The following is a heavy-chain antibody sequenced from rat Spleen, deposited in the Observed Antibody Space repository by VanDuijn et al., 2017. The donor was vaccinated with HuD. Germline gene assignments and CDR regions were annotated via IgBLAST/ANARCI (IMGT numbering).Heavy chain of an antibody. CDR3: ATAGSRISRFAY. J-gene: IGHJ3*01. D-gene: IGHD2-7*01. V-gene: IGHV5-19*01. Sequence: EVQLVESGGGLVQPGRSLKLSCAASGFTFSNYGMAWVRQAPTKGLEWVSSISPSGGITDYRDSVKGRFAISRDTAKSTLYLQMDSLGSEDTATYYCATAGSRISRFAYWGQGTLVTVSS. CDR2: ISPSGGIT. CDR1: GFTFSNYG.